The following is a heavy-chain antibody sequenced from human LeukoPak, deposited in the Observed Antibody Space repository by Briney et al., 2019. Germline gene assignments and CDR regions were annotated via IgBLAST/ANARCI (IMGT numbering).Heavy chain of an antibody. CDR3: ARSNSGSSSYDYYYYYMDV. J-gene: IGHJ6*03. Sequence: GGSLRLPCAASGFTFSDYYMSWIRQAPGKGLEWVSYISSSGSTIYYADSVKGRFTISRDNAKNSLYLQMNSLRAEDTAVYYCARSNSGSSSYDYYYYYMDVWGKGTTVTVSS. V-gene: IGHV3-11*01. D-gene: IGHD2-15*01. CDR2: ISSSGSTI. CDR1: GFTFSDYY.